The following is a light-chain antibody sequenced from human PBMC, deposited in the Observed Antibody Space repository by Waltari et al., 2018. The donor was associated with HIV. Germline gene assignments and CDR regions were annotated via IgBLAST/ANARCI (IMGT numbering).Light chain of an antibody. CDR1: QSVSRSY. V-gene: IGKV3-20*01. CDR2: GAS. Sequence: EIVLTQSPGTLSLSPGERATLSCRASQSVSRSYLAWYQQKPGQAPRLLFYGASSRATGTPDRFSGSGSGTDFTLTINRLEPEDFAVYYCQQYDGSSTFGGGTKVEIK. J-gene: IGKJ4*01. CDR3: QQYDGSST.